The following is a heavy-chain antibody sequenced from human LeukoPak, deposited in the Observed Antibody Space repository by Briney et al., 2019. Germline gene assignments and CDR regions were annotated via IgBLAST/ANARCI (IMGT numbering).Heavy chain of an antibody. CDR1: GGSFSGYY. J-gene: IGHJ3*02. CDR2: INHSGST. D-gene: IGHD1-26*01. V-gene: IGHV4-34*01. CDR3: ARASPHYSGSLGMNDAFDI. Sequence: PSETLSLTCAVYGGSFSGYYWSWIRQPPGKGLEWIGEINHSGSTNYNPSLKSRVTISVDTSKNQFSLKLSSVTAADTAVYYCARASPHYSGSLGMNDAFDIWGQGTMVTVSS.